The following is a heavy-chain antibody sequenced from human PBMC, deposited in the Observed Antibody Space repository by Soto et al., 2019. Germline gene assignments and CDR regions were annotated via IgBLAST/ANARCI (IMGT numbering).Heavy chain of an antibody. CDR1: GGTFSSYA. CDR2: IIPIFGTA. V-gene: IGHV1-69*13. D-gene: IGHD3-22*01. J-gene: IGHJ3*02. Sequence: ASVKVSCKASGGTFSSYAISWVRQAPGQGLEWMGGIIPIFGTANYAQKFQGRVTITADESTSTAYMELSSLRSEDTAVYYCALKTQNYDSSGYYSVVAFDIWGQGTMGT. CDR3: ALKTQNYDSSGYYSVVAFDI.